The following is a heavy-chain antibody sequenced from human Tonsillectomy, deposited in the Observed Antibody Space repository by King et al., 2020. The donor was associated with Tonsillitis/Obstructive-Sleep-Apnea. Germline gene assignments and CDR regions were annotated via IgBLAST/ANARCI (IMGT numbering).Heavy chain of an antibody. V-gene: IGHV4-59*08. J-gene: IGHJ4*02. D-gene: IGHD6-13*01. CDR1: GGSISSYY. Sequence: VQLQESGPGLVKPSETLSLTCTVSGGSISSYYWSWIRQPPGKGLEWIGYIYYSGSTNYNPSLKSRVTISVDTSKNQVSLKLSSVTAADTAVYYCARHGYSSSWSHFDYWGQGTLVTVSS. CDR2: IYYSGST. CDR3: ARHGYSSSWSHFDY.